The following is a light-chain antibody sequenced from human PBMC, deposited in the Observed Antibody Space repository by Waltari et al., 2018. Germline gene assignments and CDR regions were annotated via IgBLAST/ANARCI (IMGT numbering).Light chain of an antibody. Sequence: QPVLTQPPSVSGAPGQRVTISCTGSSSNIGAGYDVHWYQPLPGTAPQVIIPDNSDRPSGVPDRFSGSKSDTSASLAITVLQAEDEADYYCQSYDTSLSGYVFGTGTKVTVL. CDR1: SSNIGAGYD. CDR3: QSYDTSLSGYV. V-gene: IGLV1-40*01. CDR2: DNS. J-gene: IGLJ1*01.